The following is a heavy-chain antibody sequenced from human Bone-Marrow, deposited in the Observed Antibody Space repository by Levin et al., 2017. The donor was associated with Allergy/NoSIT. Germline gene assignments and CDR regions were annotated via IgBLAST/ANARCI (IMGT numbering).Heavy chain of an antibody. V-gene: IGHV4-4*07. CDR3: ARAPLAGGFDY. CDR2: IYSTGST. D-gene: IGHD4-23*01. CDR1: DSSISDYY. J-gene: IGHJ4*02. Sequence: KTSETLSLTCNVSDSSISDYYWSWIRQPAGKPLEWIGRIYSTGSTNYNPSLKSRVTMSVDASQSQFSLKLSSVTAADTAVYFCARAPLAGGFDYWGQGTLVTVSS.